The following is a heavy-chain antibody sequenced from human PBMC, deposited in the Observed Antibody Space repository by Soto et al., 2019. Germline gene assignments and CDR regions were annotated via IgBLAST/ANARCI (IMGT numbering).Heavy chain of an antibody. V-gene: IGHV3-30*18. CDR1: GFTFSSYG. Sequence: GGSLRLSCAASGFTFSSYGMNWVRQAPGKGLEWVAVISYDGSNKYYADSVKGRFTISRDNSKNTLYLQMNSLRAEDTAVYYGAKDIKWARLSYYFYGMDVWGQGTMVTVSS. CDR2: ISYDGSNK. D-gene: IGHD1-26*01. CDR3: AKDIKWARLSYYFYGMDV. J-gene: IGHJ6*02.